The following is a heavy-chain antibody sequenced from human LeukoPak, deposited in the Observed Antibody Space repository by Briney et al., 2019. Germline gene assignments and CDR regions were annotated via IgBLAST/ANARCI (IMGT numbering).Heavy chain of an antibody. Sequence: PGGSLRLTCAACIYIYCLFCMMWVRQAPGKGREWMSYINSGSTTIYYAGSVKGRFTISRDNAKNSLYLQRNSLSADVTTGAYSGVVEETIPVGATLGHWGQGALVTVSS. V-gene: IGHV3-48*01. CDR3: GVVEETIPVGATLGH. J-gene: IGHJ4*02. CDR2: INSGSTTI. D-gene: IGHD1-26*01. CDR1: IYIYCLFC.